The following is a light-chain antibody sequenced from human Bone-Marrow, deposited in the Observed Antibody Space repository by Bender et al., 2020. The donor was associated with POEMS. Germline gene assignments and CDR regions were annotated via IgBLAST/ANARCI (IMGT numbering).Light chain of an antibody. V-gene: IGLV1-44*01. J-gene: IGLJ2*01. CDR2: SSH. Sequence: QSVLTQSPSASGTPGQMVTITCTGSSSNIGAHAVNWYQHLPGTAPKLLIYSSHRRPSEVPDRFSGSRSGTSASLAISGLQADDEADYYCHSFDSSLSGHVVFGGGTKLTVL. CDR3: HSFDSSLSGHVV. CDR1: SSNIGAHA.